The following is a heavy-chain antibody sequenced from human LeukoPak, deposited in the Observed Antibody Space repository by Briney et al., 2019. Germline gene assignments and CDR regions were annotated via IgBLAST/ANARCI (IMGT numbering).Heavy chain of an antibody. D-gene: IGHD3-10*01. CDR3: AKDGVRAELLWFGERRDYYYMDV. CDR2: IRYDGSNK. CDR1: GFTFSSYG. V-gene: IGHV3-30*02. J-gene: IGHJ6*03. Sequence: PGGSLRLSCAASGFTFSSYGMHWVRQAPGKGLEWVAFIRYDGSNKYYADSVKGRFTISRDNSKNTLYLQMNSLRAEDTAVYYCAKDGVRAELLWFGERRDYYYMDVWGKGTTVTISS.